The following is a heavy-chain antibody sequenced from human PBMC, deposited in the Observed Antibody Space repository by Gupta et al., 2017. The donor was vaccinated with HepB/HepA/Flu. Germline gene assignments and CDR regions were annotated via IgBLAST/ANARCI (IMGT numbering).Heavy chain of an antibody. Sequence: EVQLVESGGGFLQPGRSLRLSFTASAFTFGDYPFSWGRQAPGKGLEWVGFIRSKTYGGTTEYAASVKGRFTISRDDSKGVAYLQMNRLKIEDTAVYYCARHRPPAVAGVFWFDPWGQGTLVTVSS. D-gene: IGHD6-19*01. CDR1: AFTFGDYP. J-gene: IGHJ5*02. CDR3: ARHRPPAVAGVFWFDP. V-gene: IGHV3-49*02. CDR2: IRSKTYGGTT.